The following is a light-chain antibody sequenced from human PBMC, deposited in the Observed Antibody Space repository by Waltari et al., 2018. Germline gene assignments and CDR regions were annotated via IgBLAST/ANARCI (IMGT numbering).Light chain of an antibody. CDR2: WAS. CDR3: QQYYIAPWT. J-gene: IGKJ1*01. Sequence: DVVMTQSPDYLAVSLGERATINCKSTQSVSYSPDNKNYLAWFQQKPGQPPKLLIYWASTRESGVPDRFTGSGSGTDFTLTFNSLQAEDVAVYYCQQYYIAPWTFGQGSKVEIK. V-gene: IGKV4-1*01. CDR1: QSVSYSPDNKNY.